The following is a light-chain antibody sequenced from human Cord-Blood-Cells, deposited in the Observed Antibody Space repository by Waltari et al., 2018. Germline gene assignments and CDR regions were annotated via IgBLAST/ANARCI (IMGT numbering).Light chain of an antibody. J-gene: IGKJ1*01. V-gene: IGKV4-1*01. Sequence: DIVMTQSPDSLAVSLGERATINCKSSQSVLYSPNNKNYLAWYQQKPGQPPKLLIYWASTREAGVPDRFSGSGSETDFTLTISSLQAEDVAFYYCQQYYSTPPWTFGQGTKVEIK. CDR3: QQYYSTPPWT. CDR1: QSVLYSPNNKNY. CDR2: WAS.